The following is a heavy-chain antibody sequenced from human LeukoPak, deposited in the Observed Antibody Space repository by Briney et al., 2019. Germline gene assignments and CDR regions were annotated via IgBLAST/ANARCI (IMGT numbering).Heavy chain of an antibody. CDR1: GFTFSSYA. J-gene: IGHJ4*02. V-gene: IGHV3-23*01. CDR2: ISGSGGST. CDR3: AKDSRILLGSTFDY. Sequence: PGGPLRLSCAASGFTFSSYAMSWVRQAAGKGLEWVSAISGSGGSTYYADSVKGRFTISRDNSKNTLYLQMNSLRAEDTAVYYCAKDSRILLGSTFDYWGQGTPVTVSS. D-gene: IGHD1-26*01.